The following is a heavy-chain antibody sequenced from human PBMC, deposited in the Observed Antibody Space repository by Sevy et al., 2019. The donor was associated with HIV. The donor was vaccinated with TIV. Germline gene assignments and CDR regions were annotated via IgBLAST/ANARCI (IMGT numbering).Heavy chain of an antibody. CDR2: IHYRGTT. D-gene: IGHD4-17*01. CDR1: GGSISTYY. J-gene: IGHJ6*02. CDR3: AGEKSSTVTTDGMDV. Sequence: SETLSLTCTVSGGSISTYYWRWVRQSPGKGLERIGYIHYRGTTNYNPSLRSRVTIPVDTSKNQFSLRLSSVSAADTAIYYCAGEKSSTVTTDGMDVWGQGTTVTVSS. V-gene: IGHV4-59*03.